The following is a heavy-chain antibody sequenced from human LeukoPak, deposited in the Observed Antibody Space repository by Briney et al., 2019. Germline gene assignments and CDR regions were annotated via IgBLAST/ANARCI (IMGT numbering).Heavy chain of an antibody. CDR3: ARHSSSSWPTNPYYYYYYGMDV. CDR1: GYIFTTYW. V-gene: IGHV5-51*01. D-gene: IGHD6-13*01. CDR2: IYPGDSDI. J-gene: IGHJ6*02. Sequence: GESLKISRKGSGYIFTTYWIGWVRQMPGKGLEWMGIIYPGDSDIRYSPSFQGQVTISADKSISTAYLQWSSLKASDTAMYYCARHSSSSWPTNPYYYYYYGMDVWGQGTTVTVSS.